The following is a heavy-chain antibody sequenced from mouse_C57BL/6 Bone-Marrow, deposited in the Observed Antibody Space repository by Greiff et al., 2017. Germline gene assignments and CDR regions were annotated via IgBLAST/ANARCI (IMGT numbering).Heavy chain of an antibody. D-gene: IGHD2-5*01. CDR2: IYPGSGNT. CDR1: GYTFTDYY. CDR3: DSNYGAY. J-gene: IGHJ3*01. V-gene: IGHV1-76*01. Sequence: VQLQQSGAELVRPGASVKLSCKASGYTFTDYYINWVKQRPGQGLEWIARIYPGSGNTYYNEKFKGKATLTAEKSSSTAYMQLSSLTSEDSAVYFCDSNYGAYWGQGTLVTVSA.